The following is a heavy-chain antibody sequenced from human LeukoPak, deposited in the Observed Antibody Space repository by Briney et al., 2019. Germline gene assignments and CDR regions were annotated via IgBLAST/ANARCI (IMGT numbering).Heavy chain of an antibody. J-gene: IGHJ5*02. CDR3: ARGKYYYDSSGVFDP. D-gene: IGHD3-22*01. Sequence: GGSLRLSCAASGFTFSRYSMNWVRQAPGKGLEWVSSISSSSSYIYYADSVKGRFTISRDNAKNSLYLQMNSLRAGDTAVYYCARGKYYYDSSGVFDPWGQGTLVTVSS. CDR2: ISSSSSYI. V-gene: IGHV3-21*01. CDR1: GFTFSRYS.